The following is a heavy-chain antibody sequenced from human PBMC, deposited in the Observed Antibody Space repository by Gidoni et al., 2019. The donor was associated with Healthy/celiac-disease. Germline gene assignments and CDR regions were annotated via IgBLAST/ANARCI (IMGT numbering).Heavy chain of an antibody. Sequence: QVQLQQSGPGLVKPSQTLSLTCAISGDSVSSSSAAWNWIRQSPSRGLEWLGRTYYRSKWYNDYAVSVKSRITINPDTSKNQFSLQLNSVTPEDTAVYYCARDSSMVRGVLGNWFDPWGQGTLVTVSS. V-gene: IGHV6-1*01. J-gene: IGHJ5*02. CDR2: TYYRSKWYN. CDR1: GDSVSSSSAA. CDR3: ARDSSMVRGVLGNWFDP. D-gene: IGHD3-10*01.